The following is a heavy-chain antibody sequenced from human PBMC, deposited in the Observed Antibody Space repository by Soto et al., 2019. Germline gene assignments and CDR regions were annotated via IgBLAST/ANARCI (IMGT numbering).Heavy chain of an antibody. Sequence: PSETLSLTCTVSGGSISSYYWCWIRQPAGKGLEWIGRIYTSGSTNYNPSLKSRVTMSVDTSKNQFSLKLSSVTAADTAVYYCARGTGYSYYHYMDVWGQGTTVTVSS. CDR3: ARGTGYSYYHYMDV. CDR1: GGSISSYY. CDR2: IYTSGST. V-gene: IGHV4-4*07. J-gene: IGHJ6*02. D-gene: IGHD3-9*01.